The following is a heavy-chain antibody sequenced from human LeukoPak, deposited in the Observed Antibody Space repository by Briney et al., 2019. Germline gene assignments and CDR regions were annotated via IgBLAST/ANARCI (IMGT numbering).Heavy chain of an antibody. CDR2: IYYSGST. D-gene: IGHD3-10*01. J-gene: IGHJ6*02. CDR1: GGSISSYY. Sequence: SETLSLTCTVSGGSISSYYWSWIRQPPGKGLEWIGYIYYSGSTYYNPSLKSRVTISVDTSKNQFSLRLSSVTAADTAVYYCARECITMVRGGAVYSYGMDVWGQGTTVTVSS. V-gene: IGHV4-59*12. CDR3: ARECITMVRGGAVYSYGMDV.